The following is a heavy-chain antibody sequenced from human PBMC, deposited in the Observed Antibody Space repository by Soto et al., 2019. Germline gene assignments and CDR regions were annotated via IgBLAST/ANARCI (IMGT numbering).Heavy chain of an antibody. CDR3: AKSATVPAAIAY. V-gene: IGHV1-3*01. D-gene: IGHD2-2*02. CDR1: GYSFTSYS. Sequence: ASLQLSCSSSGYSFTSYSMHWVRPAPGHRLEWMGWINAGNGNTKYSQKFQGRVTITRDTSASTAYMELSSLRSEDTAVYYCAKSATVPAAIAYWGQGTLVTVSS. J-gene: IGHJ4*02. CDR2: INAGNGNT.